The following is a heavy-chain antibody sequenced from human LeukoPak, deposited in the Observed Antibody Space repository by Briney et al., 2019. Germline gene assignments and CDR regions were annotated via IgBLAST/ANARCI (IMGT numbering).Heavy chain of an antibody. J-gene: IGHJ4*02. V-gene: IGHV3-74*01. CDR2: INSDGRST. CDR1: GSTFSSYW. Sequence: GGSLRLSCAASGSTFSSYWMHWVRQAPGKGLVWVSRINSDGRSTSYADSVTGRFTMSRDNAKNTLYLQMNSLRAEDTAVYYCVRDVWGDRDGFFEYWGQGTLVTVSS. CDR3: VRDVWGDRDGFFEY. D-gene: IGHD2-21*01.